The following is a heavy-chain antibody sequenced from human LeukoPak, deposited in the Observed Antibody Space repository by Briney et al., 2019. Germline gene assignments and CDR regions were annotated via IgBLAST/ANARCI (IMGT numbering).Heavy chain of an antibody. Sequence: GGSLRLSCAASGFTFSSYAMHWVRQAPGKGLEWVAVISYDGSNKYYADSVKGRFTISRDNSKNTLYLQMNSLRAEDTAVYYCARVLWNGDYPRFDFWGQGTLVTVSS. V-gene: IGHV3-30*14. CDR2: ISYDGSNK. J-gene: IGHJ4*02. CDR3: ARVLWNGDYPRFDF. CDR1: GFTFSSYA. D-gene: IGHD4-17*01.